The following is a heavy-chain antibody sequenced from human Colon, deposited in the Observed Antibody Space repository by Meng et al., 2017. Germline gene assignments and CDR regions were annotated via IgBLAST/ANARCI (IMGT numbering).Heavy chain of an antibody. CDR1: GGSISSNW. CDR2: FFHTGRT. V-gene: IGHV4-4*02. D-gene: IGHD3/OR15-3a*01. Sequence: QVLLQESGPGLVKPSGTLALTCAVSGGSISSNWWSWVRQPPGKGLEWIGEFFHTGRTNYDPSLKSRVTISVDKSNNQFSLKLTSVTAADTAVYYCARHISILGQRGFDYWGQGTLVTASS. CDR3: ARHISILGQRGFDY. J-gene: IGHJ4*02.